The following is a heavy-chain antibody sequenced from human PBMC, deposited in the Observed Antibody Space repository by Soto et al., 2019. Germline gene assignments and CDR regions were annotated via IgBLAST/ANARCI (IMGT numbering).Heavy chain of an antibody. CDR3: AKDRGIQLWPRPDY. J-gene: IGHJ4*02. V-gene: IGHV3-30*18. CDR1: GFTFISYC. D-gene: IGHD5-18*01. CDR2: ISYDGINK. Sequence: GGSLRLSGAASGFTFISYCIHWVRQAPCKGLEWAAVISYDGINKYYADSVKGRFTISRDNSKNTLYLQMNSLRAEDTAVYYCAKDRGIQLWPRPDYWGQRTLVTFSS.